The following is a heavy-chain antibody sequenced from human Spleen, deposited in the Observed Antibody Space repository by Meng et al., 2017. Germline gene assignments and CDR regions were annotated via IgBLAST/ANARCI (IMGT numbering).Heavy chain of an antibody. CDR2: ISPSGIYV. CDR3: ARGYGDTGHGMDV. Sequence: ETLSLTCSASGFTFSDYSLDWVRQAPGKGLEWVSSISPSGIYVYYADSVKGRFTISRDNAKHSLYLQMTSLRAEDTAVYYCARGYGDTGHGMDVWGQGTTVTVSS. V-gene: IGHV3-21*01. D-gene: IGHD4-17*01. J-gene: IGHJ6*02. CDR1: GFTFSDYS.